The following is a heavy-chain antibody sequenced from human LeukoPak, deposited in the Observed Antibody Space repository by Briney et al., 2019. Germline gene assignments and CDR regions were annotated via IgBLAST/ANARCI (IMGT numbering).Heavy chain of an antibody. CDR2: IYYSGTT. CDR1: GGSISSYY. J-gene: IGHJ4*02. V-gene: IGHV4-59*01. D-gene: IGHD6-13*01. CDR3: ARTYRYSSSWSSFDY. Sequence: SETLSLTCTVSGGSISSYYWSWIRQPPGKGLEWIGYIYYSGTTNYNPSLKSRVSISIDTSKNQVSLKLSSVTAADTAVYYCARTYRYSSSWSSFDYWGQGTLVTVSS.